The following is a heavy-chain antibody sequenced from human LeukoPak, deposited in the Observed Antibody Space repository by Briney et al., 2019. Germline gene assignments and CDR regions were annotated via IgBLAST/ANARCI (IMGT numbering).Heavy chain of an antibody. Sequence: GGSLRLSCAASGFTFNTYAMSWVRQAPGKGLEWVSGITSGANTYYADSVKGRFTISGDNSENTLNLQMNSLRAEDTAIYYCAKARAGDITAAFNYWGQGTLVTVSS. D-gene: IGHD6-13*01. CDR3: AKARAGDITAAFNY. CDR1: GFTFNTYA. V-gene: IGHV3-23*01. CDR2: ITSGANT. J-gene: IGHJ4*02.